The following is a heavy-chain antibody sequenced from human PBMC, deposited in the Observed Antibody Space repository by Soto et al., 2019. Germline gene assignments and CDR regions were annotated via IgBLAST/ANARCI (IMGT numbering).Heavy chain of an antibody. CDR2: IYYSGST. Sequence: TSETLSLTCTVSGGSISSGGYYWSWIRQHPGKGLEWIGYIYYSGSTYYNPSLKSRVTISVDTSKNQFSLKLSSVTAADTAVYYCARGYYYGSGSYYNPGQYYFDYWGQGTLVTVSS. J-gene: IGHJ4*02. CDR1: GGSISSGGYY. D-gene: IGHD3-10*01. CDR3: ARGYYYGSGSYYNPGQYYFDY. V-gene: IGHV4-31*03.